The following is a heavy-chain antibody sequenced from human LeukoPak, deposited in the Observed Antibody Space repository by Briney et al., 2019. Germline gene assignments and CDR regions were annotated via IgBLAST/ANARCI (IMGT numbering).Heavy chain of an antibody. V-gene: IGHV1-46*01. CDR2: INPSGGST. J-gene: IGHJ4*02. CDR1: GYTFTSYY. Sequence: ASVKVSCKASGYTFTSYYMHWVRQAPGQGLEWMGIINPSGGSTSYAQKFQGRVTMTRDTSTSTVYMELSSLRSEGTAVYYCARDMGVVPAAMRYFDYWGQGTLVTVSS. CDR3: ARDMGVVPAAMRYFDY. D-gene: IGHD2-2*01.